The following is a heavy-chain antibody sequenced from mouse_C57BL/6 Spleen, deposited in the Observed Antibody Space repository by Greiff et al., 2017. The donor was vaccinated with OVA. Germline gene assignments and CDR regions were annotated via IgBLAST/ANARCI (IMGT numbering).Heavy chain of an antibody. CDR2: IDPEHGDT. D-gene: IGHD1-1*01. V-gene: IGHV14-4*01. J-gene: IGHJ1*03. CDR3: TLYYYGSSYQYWYFDV. CDR1: GFNIKDDY. Sequence: EVQLQQSGAELVRPGASVKLSCTAPGFNIKDDYMHWVQQRPEQGLELIGWIDPEHGDTYYASKFQGKATISADTSSNTAYLQLSSLTSEDTAVYYCTLYYYGSSYQYWYFDVWGTGTTVTVSS.